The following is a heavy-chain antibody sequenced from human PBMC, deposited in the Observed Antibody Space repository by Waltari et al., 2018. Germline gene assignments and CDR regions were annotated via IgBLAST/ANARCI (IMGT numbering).Heavy chain of an antibody. CDR3: AKPFYNWDDPLVS. J-gene: IGHJ5*02. CDR1: GFTFHCYA. V-gene: IGHV3-23*01. D-gene: IGHD1-20*01. CDR2: ISCSVAT. Sequence: EVQLLESGGELVQVGGSLSLSCGIAGFTFHCYAIHWVRRAPGTGRQGVASISCSVATFHADSVKGRFTISRDTSKDTVYLQMNSLRADDTAVYYCAKPFYNWDDPLVSWGQGTPVTVSS.